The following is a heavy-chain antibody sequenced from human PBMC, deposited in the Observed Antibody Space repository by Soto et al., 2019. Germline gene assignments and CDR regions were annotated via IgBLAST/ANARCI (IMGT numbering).Heavy chain of an antibody. CDR1: GYTFTSYD. J-gene: IGHJ4*02. D-gene: IGHD6-19*01. V-gene: IGHV1-8*01. Sequence: QVQLVQSGAEVKKPGASVKVSCKASGYTFTSYDINWVRQATGQGLEWMGWMNPKSGNTGYAQKFQGRVTMTRNTSINTAYMELSSLRSEDTAVYYCARERSSGWYVDYWGQGTLVTVSS. CDR2: MNPKSGNT. CDR3: ARERSSGWYVDY.